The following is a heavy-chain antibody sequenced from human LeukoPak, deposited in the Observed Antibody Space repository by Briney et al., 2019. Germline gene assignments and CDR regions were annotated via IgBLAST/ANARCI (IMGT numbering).Heavy chain of an antibody. CDR2: INPSGGST. V-gene: IGHV1-46*01. J-gene: IGHJ4*02. D-gene: IGHD3-9*01. CDR1: GYTLTRYY. CDR3: ARDLTLTGYRLGLGY. Sequence: ASVKVSCKASGYTLTRYYMHWLRQAPGQGREWMGIINPSGGSTRYAQKFQGRVTMTRDMSTSTVYMELSSLRSEDTAVYYCARDLTLTGYRLGLGYWGQGTLVTVSS.